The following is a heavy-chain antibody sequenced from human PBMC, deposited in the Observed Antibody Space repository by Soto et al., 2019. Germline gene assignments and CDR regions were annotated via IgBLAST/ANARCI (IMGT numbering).Heavy chain of an antibody. CDR3: VRESAPCGPNYVDT. V-gene: IGHV4-30-4*01. J-gene: IGHJ5*02. CDR1: GGSISSGDYY. CDR2: ISYSGST. Sequence: PSETLSLTCTVSGGSISSGDYYWSWIRQPPWKCLEWIGYISYSGSTYYNPSLKSRVTVSVDRSKNQFSLKLDSVTAADTAIYYCVRESAPCGPNYVDTWGPTTLVTVSS. D-gene: IGHD2-21*01.